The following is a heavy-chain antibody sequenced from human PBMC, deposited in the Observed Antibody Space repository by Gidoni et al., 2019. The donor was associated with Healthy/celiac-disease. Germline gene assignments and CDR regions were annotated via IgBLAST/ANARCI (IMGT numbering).Heavy chain of an antibody. CDR2: IKQDGSEK. CDR1: GFTFSSYC. Sequence: EVQLVESGGGLVQPGGSLRLSCAASGFTFSSYCMSWVRQVPGEGVEWVANIKQDGSEKYYVDSVKGRFTISRDNAKNSLYLQMNSLRAEDTAVYYCASGSYLFDYWGQGTLVTVSS. V-gene: IGHV3-7*01. D-gene: IGHD1-26*01. CDR3: ASGSYLFDY. J-gene: IGHJ4*02.